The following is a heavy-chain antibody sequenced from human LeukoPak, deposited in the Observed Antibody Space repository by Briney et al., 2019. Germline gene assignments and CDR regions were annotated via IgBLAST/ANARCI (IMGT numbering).Heavy chain of an antibody. D-gene: IGHD2-2*01. CDR1: GFTFSNYA. Sequence: GGSLRLSCAASGFTFSNYAMSWVRQAPGKGLEWVSAISRSGGNTYYADSVRGRFTVSRDNSRNTLYLQMNSLRAEDTAIYYCVKEWDTSRCPCYWGQGTLVTVSS. CDR3: VKEWDTSRCPCY. CDR2: ISRSGGNT. V-gene: IGHV3-23*01. J-gene: IGHJ4*02.